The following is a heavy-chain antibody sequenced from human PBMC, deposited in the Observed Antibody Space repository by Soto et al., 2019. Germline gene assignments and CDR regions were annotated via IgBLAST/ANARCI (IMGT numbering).Heavy chain of an antibody. J-gene: IGHJ4*02. V-gene: IGHV3-23*01. D-gene: IGHD6-19*01. CDR3: ASRSSGWYLDY. Sequence: EVQLLESGGGLVQPGGSLRLSCAASGFTFSSYAMNWVRQAPGKGLEWVSVISGSGGSTYYADSVKGRFTISRDNSKNTLYLQMNRLRAEDTAVYYCASRSSGWYLDYWGQGTLVTVSS. CDR2: ISGSGGST. CDR1: GFTFSSYA.